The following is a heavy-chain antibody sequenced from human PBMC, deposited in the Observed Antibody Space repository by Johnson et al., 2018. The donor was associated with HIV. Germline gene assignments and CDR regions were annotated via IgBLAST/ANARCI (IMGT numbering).Heavy chain of an antibody. CDR1: GFTFSNYA. J-gene: IGHJ3*02. D-gene: IGHD4-17*01. V-gene: IGHV3-30*04. Sequence: QVQLVESGGGVVQPGRSLRLSCAASGFTFSNYAMHWVRQAPGQGLEWVAVISYDGSNKYYAGSVKGRFTISRDNSKNMLYLQMNSLRAEDTAVYYCAKGDYGDYEGSDAFDIWGQGTMVTVSS. CDR2: ISYDGSNK. CDR3: AKGDYGDYEGSDAFDI.